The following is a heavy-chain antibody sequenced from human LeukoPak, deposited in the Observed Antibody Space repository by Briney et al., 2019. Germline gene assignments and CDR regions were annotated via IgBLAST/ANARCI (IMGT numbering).Heavy chain of an antibody. CDR3: ARPQGRDDAFDI. CDR2: IWFDGSNK. Sequence: GGSLRLSCAASGFTFSNFGMHWVRQAPGKGLEWVAVIWFDGSNKYYTDSVKGRFTISRDNSKNTLYLQMNSLRAEDTAVYYCARPQGRDDAFDIWGQGTMVTVSS. D-gene: IGHD2-15*01. J-gene: IGHJ3*02. V-gene: IGHV3-33*01. CDR1: GFTFSNFG.